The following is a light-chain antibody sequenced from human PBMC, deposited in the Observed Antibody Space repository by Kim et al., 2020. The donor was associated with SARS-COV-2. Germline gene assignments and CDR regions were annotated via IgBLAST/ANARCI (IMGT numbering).Light chain of an antibody. CDR2: GTS. J-gene: IGKJ5*01. V-gene: IGKV3-20*01. Sequence: EIVLTQSPGTLSLSPGERATLSYRASQSVSSNHLAWYQQRLGQAPRLLVYGTSNRATGIPDRFSGSGSGTDFTLTVSRLEPEDSAVYYCQQYGTSPPITFGQGTRLEIK. CDR3: QQYGTSPPIT. CDR1: QSVSSNH.